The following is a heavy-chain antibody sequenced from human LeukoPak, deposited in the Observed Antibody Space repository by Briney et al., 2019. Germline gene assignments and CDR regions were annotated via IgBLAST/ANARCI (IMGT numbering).Heavy chain of an antibody. Sequence: ASVKVSCKASGGTFSSCAISWVRQAPGQGLEWMGRIIPILGIANYAQKFQGRVTITADKSTSTAYMELSSLRSEDTAVYYCARDSGLRSIGSFDYWGQGTLVTVSS. V-gene: IGHV1-69*04. CDR3: ARDSGLRSIGSFDY. CDR2: IIPILGIA. CDR1: GGTFSSCA. D-gene: IGHD3-10*01. J-gene: IGHJ4*02.